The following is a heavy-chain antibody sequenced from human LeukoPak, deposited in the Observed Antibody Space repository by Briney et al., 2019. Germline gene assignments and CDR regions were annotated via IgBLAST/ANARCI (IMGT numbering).Heavy chain of an antibody. CDR2: FDPEDGET. Sequence: GASVKVSCKVSGYTLTELSMHWVRQAPGKGLEWMGGFDPEDGETIYAQKFQGRVTMTEDTSTDTAYMELSGLRSEDTAVYYCATQGYGGAGGYYFDYWGQGTLVTVSS. D-gene: IGHD3-16*01. J-gene: IGHJ4*02. V-gene: IGHV1-24*01. CDR1: GYTLTELS. CDR3: ATQGYGGAGGYYFDY.